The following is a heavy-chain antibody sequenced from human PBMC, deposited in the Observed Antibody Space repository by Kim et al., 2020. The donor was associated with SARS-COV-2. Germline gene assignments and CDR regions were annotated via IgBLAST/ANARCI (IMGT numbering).Heavy chain of an antibody. CDR1: GGSISSYY. CDR3: ATLAVAGTHFSVDY. CDR2: IYYSGST. Sequence: SETLSLTCTVSGGSISSYYWSWIRQPPGKGLEWIGYIYYSGSTNYNPSLKSRVTISVDTSKNQFSLKLSSVTAADTAVYYCATLAVAGTHFSVDYWGQGTLVTVSS. D-gene: IGHD6-19*01. V-gene: IGHV4-59*13. J-gene: IGHJ4*02.